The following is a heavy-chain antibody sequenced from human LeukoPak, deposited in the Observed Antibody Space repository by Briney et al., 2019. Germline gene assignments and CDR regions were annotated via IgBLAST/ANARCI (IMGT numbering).Heavy chain of an antibody. CDR3: AGRQQVGRGMLYYGRDV. V-gene: IGHV1-69*13. Sequence: ASVKVSCKASGGTFSSYAISWVRQAPGQGLEWMGGIIPIFGTANYAQKLQGRVTITADESTSTGYMELRSLRSEDTAGCYGAGRQQVGRGMLYYGRDVWGQGTTVTVSS. CDR1: GGTFSSYA. CDR2: IIPIFGTA. J-gene: IGHJ6*01. D-gene: IGHD6-13*01.